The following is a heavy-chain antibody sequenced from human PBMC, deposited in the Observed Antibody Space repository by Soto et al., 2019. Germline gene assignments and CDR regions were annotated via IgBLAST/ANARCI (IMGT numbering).Heavy chain of an antibody. V-gene: IGHV1-58*01. CDR3: AGTYDILTGYYQSYYYYGMDV. CDR1: GFTFTSSA. D-gene: IGHD3-9*01. CDR2: IVVGSGNT. Sequence: SVKVSCKASGFTFTSSAVQWVRQARGQRLEWIGWIVVGSGNTNYAQKLQERVTITRDMSTSTAYMELSSLRSEDTAVYYCAGTYDILTGYYQSYYYYGMDVWGQGTTVTVSS. J-gene: IGHJ6*02.